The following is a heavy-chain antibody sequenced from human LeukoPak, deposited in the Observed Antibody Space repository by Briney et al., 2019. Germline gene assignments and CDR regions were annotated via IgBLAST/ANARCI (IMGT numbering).Heavy chain of an antibody. Sequence: PSETLSLTCTVSGGPISSGGYYWSWIRQHPGKGLEWIGYIYYSGSTYYNPSLKSRVTISVDTSKNQFSLKLSSVTAADTAVYYCARDDGCEGGGSSTSCYTPIYYYYGMDVWGQGTTVTVSS. CDR2: IYYSGST. CDR1: GGPISSGGYY. D-gene: IGHD2-2*02. CDR3: ARDDGCEGGGSSTSCYTPIYYYYGMDV. J-gene: IGHJ6*02. V-gene: IGHV4-31*03.